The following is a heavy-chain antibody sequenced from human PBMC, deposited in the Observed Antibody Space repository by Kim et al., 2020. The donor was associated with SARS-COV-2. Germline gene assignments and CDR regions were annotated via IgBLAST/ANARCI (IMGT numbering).Heavy chain of an antibody. CDR1: GYTFTSYG. J-gene: IGHJ2*01. CDR3: ARSPHVRFLEWLPQYWYFDL. D-gene: IGHD3-3*01. V-gene: IGHV1-18*04. Sequence: ASVKVSCKASGYTFTSYGISWVRQTPGQGLEWMGWISAYNGNTNYAQKLQGRVTMTTDTSTSTAYMELRSLRSDDTAVYYCARSPHVRFLEWLPQYWYFDLWGRGTLVTVSS. CDR2: ISAYNGNT.